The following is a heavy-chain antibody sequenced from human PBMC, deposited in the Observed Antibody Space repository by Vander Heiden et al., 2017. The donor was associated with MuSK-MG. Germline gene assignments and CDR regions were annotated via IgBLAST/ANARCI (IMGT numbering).Heavy chain of an antibody. J-gene: IGHJ4*02. D-gene: IGHD3-22*01. CDR3: AKWRSSGYYYCDY. CDR1: GFTFNTYA. Sequence: EVQLLESGGGLVQPGGSLRLSCAASGFTFNTYAMSWVRQTPGKGLEWISTISSSFTTYYADSVKGRFTISRDNSRSTLFLQMDSLRADDTAVYYCAKWRSSGYYYCDYWGQGTLVTVSS. V-gene: IGHV3-23*01. CDR2: ISSSFTT.